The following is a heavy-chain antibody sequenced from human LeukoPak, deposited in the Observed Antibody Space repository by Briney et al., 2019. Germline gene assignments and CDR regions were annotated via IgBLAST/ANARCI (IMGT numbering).Heavy chain of an antibody. CDR3: ARELVSSGTGYFDL. V-gene: IGHV3-23*01. CDR2: ITGSTTWT. J-gene: IGHJ2*01. D-gene: IGHD3-10*02. Sequence: GGSLRLSCEASGFTFGNFGMTWVRQAPGKGLQWVSGITGSTTWTYYAASVKGRFTVSRDNSQNTLHLQMDSLRADDTAVYYCARELVSSGTGYFDLWGRGTLVTVSS. CDR1: GFTFGNFG.